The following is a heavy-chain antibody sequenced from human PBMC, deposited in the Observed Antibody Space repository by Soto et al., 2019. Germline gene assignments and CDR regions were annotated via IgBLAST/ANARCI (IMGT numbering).Heavy chain of an antibody. D-gene: IGHD3-22*01. CDR1: GGSFSGYY. Sequence: SETLSLTCAVYGGSFSGYYWTWIRQPPGTGLEWIGEINHSGSTNYNPSLKSRVTISVDTSKNQFSLKLSSVTAADTAVYYCARVDYYDSSGLYYYYGMDVWGKGTTVTVSS. J-gene: IGHJ6*04. V-gene: IGHV4-34*01. CDR2: INHSGST. CDR3: ARVDYYDSSGLYYYYGMDV.